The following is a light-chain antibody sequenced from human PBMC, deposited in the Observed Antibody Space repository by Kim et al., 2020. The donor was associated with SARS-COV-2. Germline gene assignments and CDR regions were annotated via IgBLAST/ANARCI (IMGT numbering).Light chain of an antibody. V-gene: IGKV3-20*01. CDR3: QLXXGSSLWX. CDR1: HXFXSNY. Sequence: EVVLTQSPGTLSLSPGEXATXSCXXGHXFXSNYLAWYQQKPGQAPRLLIYXXXSRAXGIPDRFSGSGSGTDFTLTXSRLEPEXFAVYYCQLXXGSSLWXXGXGT. J-gene: IGKJ1*01. CDR2: XXX.